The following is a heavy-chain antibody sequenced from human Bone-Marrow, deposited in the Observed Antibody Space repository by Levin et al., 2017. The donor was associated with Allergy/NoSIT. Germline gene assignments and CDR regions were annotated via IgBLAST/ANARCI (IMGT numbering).Heavy chain of an antibody. J-gene: IGHJ4*02. V-gene: IGHV4-39*01. Sequence: KTSETLSLTCTVSGGSISSSSYYWGWIRQPPGKGLEWIGSIYYSGSTYYNPSLKSRVTISVDTSKNQFSLKLSSVTAADTAVYYCAGETWFGELLVDYWGQGTLVTVSS. D-gene: IGHD3-10*01. CDR2: IYYSGST. CDR1: GGSISSSSYY. CDR3: AGETWFGELLVDY.